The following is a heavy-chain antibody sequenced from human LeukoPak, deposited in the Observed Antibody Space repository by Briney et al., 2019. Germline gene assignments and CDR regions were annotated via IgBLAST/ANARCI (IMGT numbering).Heavy chain of an antibody. CDR2: IYPGDSDT. CDR1: GYSFNSYW. CDR3: ARQPLYSGSSCDY. D-gene: IGHD6-6*01. J-gene: IGHJ4*02. Sequence: PGESLKISCKGSGYSFNSYWIGWVRQMPGKGLEWMGIIYPGDSDTRYSPSFQGQVTISADKSISTAYLQWSSLKASDTAMYYCARQPLYSGSSCDYWGQGTLVTVSS. V-gene: IGHV5-51*01.